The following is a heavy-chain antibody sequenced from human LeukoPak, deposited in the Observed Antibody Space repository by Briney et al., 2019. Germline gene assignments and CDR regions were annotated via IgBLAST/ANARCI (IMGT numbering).Heavy chain of an antibody. J-gene: IGHJ6*02. D-gene: IGHD2-15*01. CDR2: TFYRSKWYN. CDR1: GGRVSTYNVA. Sequence: SQTLSLTCAISGGRVSTYNVAWMWLRHSPSRALVCLRRTFYRSKWYNYYAGSVKSRIIFNPDTSKNQFSLQLNSVTPEDTAVYYCAREKVVIAVTHYYGLDVWGQGTTVTVSS. CDR3: AREKVVIAVTHYYGLDV. V-gene: IGHV6-1*01.